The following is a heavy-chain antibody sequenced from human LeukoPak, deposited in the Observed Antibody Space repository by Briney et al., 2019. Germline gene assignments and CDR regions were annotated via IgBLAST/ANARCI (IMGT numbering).Heavy chain of an antibody. D-gene: IGHD3-3*01. J-gene: IGHJ6*03. CDR2: IYYSGST. CDR3: ARGSSAPAGDFWSGYYYYYYMDV. V-gene: IGHV4-59*01. CDR1: GGSISSYY. Sequence: PSETLSLTCTVSGGSISSYYWGWIRQPPGEGLGWSGYIYYSGSTNYNPSLKSRVTISVDTSKNQFSLKLSSVTAADTAVYYCARGSSAPAGDFWSGYYYYYYMDVWGKGTTVTVSS.